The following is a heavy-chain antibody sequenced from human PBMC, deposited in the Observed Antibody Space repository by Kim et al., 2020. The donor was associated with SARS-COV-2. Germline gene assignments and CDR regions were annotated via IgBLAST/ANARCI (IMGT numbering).Heavy chain of an antibody. V-gene: IGHV1-3*01. D-gene: IGHD6-13*01. CDR2: IDADNGNT. CDR3: ARGGISSWPTDY. CDR1: GYVFTTYA. J-gene: IGHJ4*02. Sequence: ASVKVSCKASGYVFTTYAIHWVRQAPGQRLEWMGWIDADNGNTKYSQKFQGRVSITRDTSAKTAYMEASSLRSEDTAVYYCARGGISSWPTDYWGQGTLVTVSS.